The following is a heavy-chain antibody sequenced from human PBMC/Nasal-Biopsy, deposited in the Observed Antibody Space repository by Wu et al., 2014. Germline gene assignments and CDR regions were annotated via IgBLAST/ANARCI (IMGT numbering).Heavy chain of an antibody. V-gene: IGHV4-30-4*01. CDR1: DDSISSGDYY. CDR3: VRDRRDSGRIDD. J-gene: IGHJ4*02. Sequence: TLSLTCTVSDDSISSGDYYWNWIRQRPGKGLEWVGYIYDTVSTYYNPSLQSRVSISVDMSKNQFSLTLSSVSAADTAIYYCVRDRRDSGRIDDWGQGTLLIVSS. CDR2: IYDTVST.